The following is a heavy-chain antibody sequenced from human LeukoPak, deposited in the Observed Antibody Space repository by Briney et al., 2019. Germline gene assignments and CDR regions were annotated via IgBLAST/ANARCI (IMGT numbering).Heavy chain of an antibody. Sequence: SETLSLTCTVSSGSMNSYFWTWVRQPAGKGLEWIGRISGGGTAYYNPSLESRVTISLDTSNNQFSLKVTFVTAADTAVYFCARGKEMTKTSGYYSFDYWGQGTVASVSS. CDR3: ARGKEMTKTSGYYSFDY. CDR1: SGSMNSYF. D-gene: IGHD3-9*01. J-gene: IGHJ4*02. V-gene: IGHV4-4*07. CDR2: ISGGGTA.